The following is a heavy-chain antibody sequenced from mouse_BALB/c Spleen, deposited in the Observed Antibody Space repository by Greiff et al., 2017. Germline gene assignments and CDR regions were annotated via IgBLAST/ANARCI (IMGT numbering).Heavy chain of an antibody. CDR1: GFSLTSYG. CDR3: ARIVWSSYAMDY. J-gene: IGHJ4*01. CDR2: IWAGGST. V-gene: IGHV2-9*02. D-gene: IGHD2-10*02. Sequence: VQLQESGPGLVAPSQSLSITCTVSGFSLTSYGVHWVRQPPGKGLEWLGVIWAGGSTNYNSALMSRLSISKDNSKSQVFLKMNSLQTDDTAMYYCARIVWSSYAMDYWGQGTSVTVSS.